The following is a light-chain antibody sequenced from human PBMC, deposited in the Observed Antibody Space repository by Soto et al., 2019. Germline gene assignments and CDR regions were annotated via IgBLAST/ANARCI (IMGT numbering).Light chain of an antibody. J-gene: IGKJ1*01. V-gene: IGKV1-5*03. CDR3: QHYNSYSEA. CDR2: KAS. Sequence: DIQMTQSPFSVSASVGDRVTITCRASQTISSWLAWYQQTPGKAPKLLIYKASTLKSGVPSRFSGSGSGTEFTLTISSLQPDDFATYYCQHYNSYSEAFGQGTKVDIK. CDR1: QTISSW.